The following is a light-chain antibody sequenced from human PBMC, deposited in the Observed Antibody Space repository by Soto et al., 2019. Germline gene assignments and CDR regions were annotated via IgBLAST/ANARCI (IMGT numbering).Light chain of an antibody. CDR2: AAS. J-gene: IGKJ4*01. Sequence: DLQMTQSPSSLSASVGDRVTITCRASQSVTSYLNWYQQKPGKAPKLLIYAASSLQSGVPSRFSGSGSGTDFTLTITSLQPEDFAAYFCQQTYSSPLTFGGGTKVGSN. CDR3: QQTYSSPLT. CDR1: QSVTSY. V-gene: IGKV1-39*01.